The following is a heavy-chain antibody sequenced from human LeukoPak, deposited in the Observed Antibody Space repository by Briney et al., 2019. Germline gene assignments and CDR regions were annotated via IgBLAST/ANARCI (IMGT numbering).Heavy chain of an antibody. V-gene: IGHV3-23*01. CDR2: ISGSGGST. CDR3: AKGYCSGGSCYSLAFDI. CDR1: GFTFSSYA. Sequence: GGSLRLSCAASGFTFSSYAMSWVRQAPGKGLEWASAISGSGGSTYYADSVKGRFTISRDNSKSTLYLQMNSLRAEDTAVYYCAKGYCSGGSCYSLAFDIWGQGTMVTVSS. D-gene: IGHD2-15*01. J-gene: IGHJ3*02.